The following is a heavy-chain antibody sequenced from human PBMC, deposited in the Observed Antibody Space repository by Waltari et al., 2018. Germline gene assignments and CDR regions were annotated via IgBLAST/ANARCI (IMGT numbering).Heavy chain of an antibody. Sequence: QVQLQESGPGLVKPSETLSLTCTVSGGSISSYYWSWIRQPPGQVLEWIGYIYYSGTTNYNPSRKSRVTISVDTSKNQFSLKLSSVTAADMAVYYCARVLSGYGDYLTYYYYGMDVWGQGTTVTVSS. CDR2: IYYSGTT. D-gene: IGHD4-17*01. CDR3: ARVLSGYGDYLTYYYYGMDV. V-gene: IGHV4-59*01. J-gene: IGHJ6*02. CDR1: GGSISSYY.